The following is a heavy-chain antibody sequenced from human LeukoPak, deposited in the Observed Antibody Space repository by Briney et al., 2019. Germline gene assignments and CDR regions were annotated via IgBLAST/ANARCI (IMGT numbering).Heavy chain of an antibody. CDR1: GFTFSSYW. CDR2: ISGSGGRT. CDR3: AKGYYASGSYGWFDT. V-gene: IGHV3-23*01. J-gene: IGHJ5*02. Sequence: GGSLRLSCAASGFTFSSYWMSWVRQAPGKGLEWVSTISGSGGRTFYGDSVKGRFSISRDISKNTLYLQMNSLRAEDTAVYYCAKGYYASGSYGWFDTWGQGTLVTVSS. D-gene: IGHD3-10*01.